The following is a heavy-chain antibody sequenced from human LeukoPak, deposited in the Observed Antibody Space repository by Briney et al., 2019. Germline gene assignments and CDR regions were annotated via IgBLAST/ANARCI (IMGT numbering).Heavy chain of an antibody. J-gene: IGHJ4*02. D-gene: IGHD5-24*01. Sequence: PGGSLRLSCAASGFTFSNYNMNWVRQAPGKGLEWVSSISSSSSYIYYADSVKGRFTISRDNAKFTVYLQMNSLRADDTAVYYCVRDVWGDRDGFFEYWGQGALVTVST. CDR2: ISSSSSYI. V-gene: IGHV3-21*01. CDR1: GFTFSNYN. CDR3: VRDVWGDRDGFFEY.